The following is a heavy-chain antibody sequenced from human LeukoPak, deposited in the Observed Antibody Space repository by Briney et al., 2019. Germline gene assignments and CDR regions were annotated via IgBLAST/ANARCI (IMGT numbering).Heavy chain of an antibody. D-gene: IGHD5-12*01. CDR1: GYRFSGYY. J-gene: IGHJ4*02. Sequence: PLASVKVSCKTSGYRFSGYYMHWVRQAPGQGLEWMGRINPNSGATNYAQNFQGWVTMTRDTSVSTGYMELRRLTSDDTAVYYCARGLINGHDFDYWGQGTLVTVSS. CDR3: ARGLINGHDFDY. CDR2: INPNSGAT. V-gene: IGHV1-2*04.